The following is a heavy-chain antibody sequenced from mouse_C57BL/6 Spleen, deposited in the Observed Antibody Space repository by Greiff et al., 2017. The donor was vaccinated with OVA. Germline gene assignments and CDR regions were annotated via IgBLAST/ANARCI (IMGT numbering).Heavy chain of an antibody. Sequence: VQLQQSGAELVKPGASVKLSCTASGFNIKDYSMHWVKQRTEQGLEWIGRIDPEDGETKYAPKFQGKATITADTSSNTAYLQLSSLTSEDTAVYYCAYYYGSGDWYFDVWGTGTTVTVSS. J-gene: IGHJ1*03. CDR1: GFNIKDYS. D-gene: IGHD1-1*01. CDR3: AYYYGSGDWYFDV. V-gene: IGHV14-2*01. CDR2: IDPEDGET.